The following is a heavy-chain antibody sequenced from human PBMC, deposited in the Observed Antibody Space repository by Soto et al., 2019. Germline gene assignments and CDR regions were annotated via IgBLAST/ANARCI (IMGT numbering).Heavy chain of an antibody. Sequence: TGESLKISCQASGYSFASYWIAWVRQVPGKGLEWMGIIYPATSDTRYSPSFQGQVTISADKSISTAYLQWSSLKASDTAMYYCAGAGVPAAANYYYYGMDVWGQGTTVTVSS. CDR1: GYSFASYW. CDR2: IYPATSDT. D-gene: IGHD2-2*01. J-gene: IGHJ6*02. CDR3: AGAGVPAAANYYYYGMDV. V-gene: IGHV5-51*01.